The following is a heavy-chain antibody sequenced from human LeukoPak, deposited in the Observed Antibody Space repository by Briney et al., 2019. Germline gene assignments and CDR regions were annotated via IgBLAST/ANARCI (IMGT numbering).Heavy chain of an antibody. J-gene: IGHJ4*02. CDR1: GFTFSSYA. CDR2: ISGSGGST. CDR3: ARGISGGYSYGYAILDY. V-gene: IGHV3-23*01. D-gene: IGHD5-18*01. Sequence: GGSLRLSCAASGFTFSSYAMSWVRQAPGKGLEWVSAISGSGGSTYYADSVKGRFTISRDNSKNTLYLQMNSLRAEDTAVYYCARGISGGYSYGYAILDYWGQGTLVTVSS.